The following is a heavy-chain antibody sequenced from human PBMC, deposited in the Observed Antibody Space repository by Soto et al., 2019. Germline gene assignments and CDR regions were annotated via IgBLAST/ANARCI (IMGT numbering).Heavy chain of an antibody. Sequence: QVQLQESGPGLVNHSETLSLTCTISGGPITRYYWGWIRQPPGKGLEWIGYVYHTGTTNYNPSLKRRLTISLDTSRNQFSLRLTSVTAADTAVYYCATGRILYGSEHWGRGALVTVSS. CDR1: GGPITRYY. V-gene: IGHV4-59*01. J-gene: IGHJ4*02. CDR2: VYHTGTT. D-gene: IGHD3-10*01. CDR3: ATGRILYGSEH.